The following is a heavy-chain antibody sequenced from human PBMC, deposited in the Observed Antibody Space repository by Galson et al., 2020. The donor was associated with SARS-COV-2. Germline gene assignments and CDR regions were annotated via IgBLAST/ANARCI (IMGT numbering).Heavy chain of an antibody. CDR1: GFTFSSHA. CDR3: AKDIDYHSAGQ. Sequence: GGSLRLSCAASGFTFSSHAMHWVRQAPGKGLEWVAAVSFDGSDKYYADSAKGRFTISRDNSKNTLYLHMNSLRADDTAVYYCAKDIDYHSAGQWGQGTLVTVSS. V-gene: IGHV3-30*04. CDR2: VSFDGSDK. J-gene: IGHJ4*02. D-gene: IGHD3-22*01.